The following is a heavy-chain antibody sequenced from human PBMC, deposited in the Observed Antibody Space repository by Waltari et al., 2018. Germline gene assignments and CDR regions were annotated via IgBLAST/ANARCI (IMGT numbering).Heavy chain of an antibody. CDR3: ARDRSFDDYYDSSGYDDAFDI. J-gene: IGHJ3*02. D-gene: IGHD3-22*01. Sequence: EVQLVESGGGLVQPGGSLRLSCAASGFTFSSYAMSWVHQAPGKGLEWVSAISGSGGSTYYADSVKGRFTISRDNSKNTLYLQMNSLRAEDTAVYYCARDRSFDDYYDSSGYDDAFDIWGQGTMVTVSS. CDR2: ISGSGGST. CDR1: GFTFSSYA. V-gene: IGHV3-23*04.